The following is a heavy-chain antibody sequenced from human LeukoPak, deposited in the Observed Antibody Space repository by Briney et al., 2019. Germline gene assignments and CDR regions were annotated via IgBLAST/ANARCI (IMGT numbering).Heavy chain of an antibody. CDR2: IYYSGST. CDR1: GGSISSYY. Sequence: SETLSLTCTVSGGSISSYYWSWIRQPPGKGLERIGYIYYSGSTNYNPSLKSRVTISVDTSKNQFSLKLSSVTAADTAVYYCARANDILTGYFDYWGQGTLVTVSS. V-gene: IGHV4-59*01. D-gene: IGHD3-9*01. J-gene: IGHJ4*02. CDR3: ARANDILTGYFDY.